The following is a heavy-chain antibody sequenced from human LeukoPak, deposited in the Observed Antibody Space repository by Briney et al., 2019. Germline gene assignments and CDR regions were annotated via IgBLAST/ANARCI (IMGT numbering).Heavy chain of an antibody. CDR2: INHSGST. CDR1: GGSFSGYY. D-gene: IGHD2-15*01. Sequence: PSETLSLTCAVYGGSFSGYYWSWIRQPPGKGLEWIGEINHSGSTNYNPSLKSRVTISVDTSKNQFSLKLSSVTAADTAVYCCARYVVVAAVYRYFDLWGRGTLVTVSS. CDR3: ARYVVVAAVYRYFDL. V-gene: IGHV4-34*01. J-gene: IGHJ2*01.